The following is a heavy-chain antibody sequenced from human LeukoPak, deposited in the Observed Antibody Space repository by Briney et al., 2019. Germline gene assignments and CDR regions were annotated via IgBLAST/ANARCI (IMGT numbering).Heavy chain of an antibody. CDR2: INLNSGGT. D-gene: IGHD2-2*01. CDR1: GYTFTSYY. Sequence: ASVKVSCKASGYTFTSYYIHWVRQAPGQGLEWMGWINLNSGGTNSAQKFQGRVTMTRDTSISTAYMELSRLSSDDTAVYYCVRYCSSTSCYAGENAFDIWGQGTMVTVSS. J-gene: IGHJ3*02. CDR3: VRYCSSTSCYAGENAFDI. V-gene: IGHV1-2*02.